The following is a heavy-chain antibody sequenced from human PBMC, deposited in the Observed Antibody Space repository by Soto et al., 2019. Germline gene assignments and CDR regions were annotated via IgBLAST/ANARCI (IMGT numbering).Heavy chain of an antibody. J-gene: IGHJ4*02. CDR3: ARDLGRPYSGSYYVGFDY. CDR1: GGSISSYY. D-gene: IGHD1-26*01. Sequence: SETLCLTCTVSGGSISSYYWSWIRQPPGKGLEWIAYIYYSGSTNYNPSLKSRVTISVDTSKNQFSLKLSSVTAADTAVYYCARDLGRPYSGSYYVGFDYWGQGTLVTVSS. CDR2: IYYSGST. V-gene: IGHV4-59*01.